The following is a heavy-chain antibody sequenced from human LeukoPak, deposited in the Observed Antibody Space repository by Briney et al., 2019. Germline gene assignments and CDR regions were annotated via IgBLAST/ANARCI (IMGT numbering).Heavy chain of an antibody. CDR1: GGSISSSSYY. V-gene: IGHV4-39*01. CDR3: ATQKIRGAIWSGERDAFDI. Sequence: KSSETLSLTCTVSGGSISSSSYYWGWIRQPPGKGLEWIGSIYYSGSTYYNPSLKSRVTISVDTSKNQFSLKLSSVTAADTAVYYCATQKIRGAIWSGERDAFDIWGQGTMVTVSS. CDR2: IYYSGST. J-gene: IGHJ3*02. D-gene: IGHD3-3*01.